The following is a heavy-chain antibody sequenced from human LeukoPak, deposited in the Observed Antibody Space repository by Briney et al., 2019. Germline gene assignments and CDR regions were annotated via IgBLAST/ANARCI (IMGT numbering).Heavy chain of an antibody. CDR3: ARGVLMVYADYYYYMDV. CDR1: GFTFSSYW. Sequence: GGSLRLSCAASGFTFSSYWVSWVRQAPGKGLEWVANIKQDGSEKYYVDSVKGRFTISRDNAKNSLYLQMNSLRAEDTAVYYCARGVLMVYADYYYYMDVWGKGTTVTVSS. CDR2: IKQDGSEK. D-gene: IGHD2-8*01. V-gene: IGHV3-7*01. J-gene: IGHJ6*03.